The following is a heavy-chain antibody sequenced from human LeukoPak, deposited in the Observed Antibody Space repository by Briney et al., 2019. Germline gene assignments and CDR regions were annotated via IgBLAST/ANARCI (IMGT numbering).Heavy chain of an antibody. D-gene: IGHD2-2*01. V-gene: IGHV1-18*01. CDR3: ARGGCSSSSCQFQH. CDR1: GYTFISYG. CDR2: ISVYNGNT. Sequence: ASVKVSCKASGYTFISYGISWVRQAPGQGLEWMGWISVYNGNTNYAQKLQGRVTMTTDTSTSTAYMELRSLRSDDTAVYYCARGGCSSSSCQFQHWGQGTLVTVSS. J-gene: IGHJ1*01.